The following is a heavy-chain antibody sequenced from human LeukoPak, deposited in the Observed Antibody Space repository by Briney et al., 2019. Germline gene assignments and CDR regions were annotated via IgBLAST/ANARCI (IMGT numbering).Heavy chain of an antibody. CDR3: ARDRNDYGDYRYFDY. D-gene: IGHD4-17*01. CDR1: GFTFSSYG. V-gene: IGHV3-30*03. J-gene: IGHJ4*02. CDR2: ISYDGSNK. Sequence: GSLRLSCAASGFTFSSYGMHWVRQAPGKGLEWVAVISYDGSNKYYADSVKGRFTISRDNSKNTLYLQMNSLRAEDTAVYYCARDRNDYGDYRYFDYWGQGTLVTVSS.